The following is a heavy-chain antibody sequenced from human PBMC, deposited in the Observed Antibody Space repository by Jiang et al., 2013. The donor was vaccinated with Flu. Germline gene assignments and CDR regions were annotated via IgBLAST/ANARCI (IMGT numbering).Heavy chain of an antibody. Sequence: KPSETLSLTCTVSGGSISSSSYYWGWIRQPPGKGLEWIGSIYYSGSTYYNPSLKSRVTISVDTSKNQFSLKLSSVTAADTAVYHCARGEGYYDSSGSMDYWGQGTLVTVSS. CDR2: IYYSGST. J-gene: IGHJ4*02. D-gene: IGHD3-22*01. CDR3: ARGEGYYDSSGSMDY. V-gene: IGHV4-39*07. CDR1: GGSISSSSYY.